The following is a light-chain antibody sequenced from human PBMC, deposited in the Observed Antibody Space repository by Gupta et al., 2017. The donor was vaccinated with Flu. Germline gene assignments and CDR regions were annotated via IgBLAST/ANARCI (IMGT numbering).Light chain of an antibody. CDR3: QQSYTAWT. CDR2: GAS. V-gene: IGKV1-39*01. CDR1: QTINTY. J-gene: IGKJ1*01. Sequence: DIQMTQSPSSLSASVGDRVTITCRASQTINTYLNWYQQRPGKAPKLLIYGASSLQGGVPSRFSGSGSGKDFTLTISRLQPEDFATYYCQQSYTAWTFGQGTKVEIK.